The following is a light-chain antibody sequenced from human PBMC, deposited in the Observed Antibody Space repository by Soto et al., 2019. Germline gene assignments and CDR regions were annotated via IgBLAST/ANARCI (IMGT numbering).Light chain of an antibody. CDR2: GAS. J-gene: IGKJ1*01. V-gene: IGKV3D-15*01. Sequence: DIVLTQSPRTLSLSPWERSALSFMASQSVRRTSLAWYQQKPGQAPRLLLYGASSRATGIPARFSGSGSGTEFTLTISSLQSEDFAVYYCQQYNNWPRTFGQGTKVDIK. CDR1: QSVRRT. CDR3: QQYNNWPRT.